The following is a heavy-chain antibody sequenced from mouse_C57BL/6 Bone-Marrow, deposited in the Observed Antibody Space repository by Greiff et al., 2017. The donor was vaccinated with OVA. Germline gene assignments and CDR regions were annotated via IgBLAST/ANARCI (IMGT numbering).Heavy chain of an antibody. CDR1: GFTFSSYA. CDR2: ISDGGSYT. V-gene: IGHV5-4*03. Sequence: EVKVVESGGGLVKPGGSLKLSCAASGFTFSSYAMSWVRQTPEKRLEWVATISDGGSYTYYPDNVKGRFTISRDNAKNNLYLQMSHLKSEDTAMYYCASDYYGSRWYFDVWGTGTTVTVSS. CDR3: ASDYYGSRWYFDV. J-gene: IGHJ1*03. D-gene: IGHD1-1*01.